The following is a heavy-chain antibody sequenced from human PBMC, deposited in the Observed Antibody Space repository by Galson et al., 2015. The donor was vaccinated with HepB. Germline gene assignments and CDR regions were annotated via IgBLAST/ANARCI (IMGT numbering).Heavy chain of an antibody. CDR3: ARTQEASDFDC. Sequence: QSGAEVKKPGDSLKISCKGSGYSFSSYWIAWVRQMPGKGLEFMGIIYPGDSDTRYSPSFQGQVTISADKSISTAYLQWSSLKASDTAMYYCARTQEASDFDCWGQGTLVTVSS. CDR2: IYPGDSDT. CDR1: GYSFSSYW. V-gene: IGHV5-51*03. J-gene: IGHJ4*02. D-gene: IGHD2-21*01.